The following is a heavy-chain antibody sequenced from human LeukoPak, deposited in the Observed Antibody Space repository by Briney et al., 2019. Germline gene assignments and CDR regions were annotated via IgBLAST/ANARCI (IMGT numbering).Heavy chain of an antibody. CDR2: IYYSGST. CDR3: ARKVVASAGSWFDH. Sequence: SETLSLTCTVSGGSISSHYWSWIRQPPGKGLEWIGYIYYSGSTNYNPSLKSRVTISVDTSKNQFSLKLSSVTAADTAVYYCARKVVASAGSWFDHWGQGTPVTVSS. J-gene: IGHJ5*02. V-gene: IGHV4-59*11. D-gene: IGHD2-15*01. CDR1: GGSISSHY.